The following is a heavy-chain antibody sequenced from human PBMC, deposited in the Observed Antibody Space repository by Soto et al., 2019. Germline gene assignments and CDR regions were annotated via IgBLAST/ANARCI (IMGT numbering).Heavy chain of an antibody. CDR2: INSDGTTI. D-gene: IGHD4-17*01. J-gene: IGHJ4*02. CDR1: GFTFSSRW. V-gene: IGHV3-74*01. Sequence: EVQLAESGGGLVQTGGSLRLSCAASGFTFSSRWMHWVRQAPGKGLVWVSRINSDGTTITYADSVKGRFTINRDNAKNSLYLQMNSLRGEDTAVYYCARGTQTTVTPRLFDCWGQGTLVTVSS. CDR3: ARGTQTTVTPRLFDC.